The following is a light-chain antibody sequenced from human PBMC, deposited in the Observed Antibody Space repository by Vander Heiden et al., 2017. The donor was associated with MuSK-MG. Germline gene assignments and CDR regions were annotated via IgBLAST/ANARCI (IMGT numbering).Light chain of an antibody. CDR3: QQDGSSPRT. CDR1: QSVSSNY. J-gene: IGKJ4*01. Sequence: EIVLTQSPGALSLSPGERATLSCRASQSVSSNYLAWYQQKPGQAPRLLIYAASSSATGIPDRFSGSGSGTDFTLTIIRLEPEDSAVYYCQQDGSSPRTFGGGTRLEIK. CDR2: AAS. V-gene: IGKV3-20*01.